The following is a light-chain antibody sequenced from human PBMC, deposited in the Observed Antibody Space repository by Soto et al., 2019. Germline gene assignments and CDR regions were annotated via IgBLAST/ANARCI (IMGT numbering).Light chain of an antibody. J-gene: IGLJ1*01. V-gene: IGLV1-40*01. CDR3: QSYDSSLSGYV. CDR2: GNN. Sequence: QSVLTQPASVSGSPGQRVTISCTGSSSNIGAGYDVHWYQQLPGTAPQLLIYGNNNRPSGVPDRFSGSKSATSASLAITGLQAEDEADFYCQSYDSSLSGYVFGTGTKVTVL. CDR1: SSNIGAGYD.